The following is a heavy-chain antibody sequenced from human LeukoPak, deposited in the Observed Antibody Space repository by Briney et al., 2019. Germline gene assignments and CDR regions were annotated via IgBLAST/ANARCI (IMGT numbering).Heavy chain of an antibody. CDR1: GGAISSYY. D-gene: IGHD1-26*01. CDR2: IYYSGNT. V-gene: IGHV4-59*01. J-gene: IGHJ5*02. Sequence: PSETLSLTCTVSGGAISSYYWNWIRQPPGKRLEWSGDIYYSGNTKYNPSLESRVTISVDTSKNQCSLELRSVTAADTAVYYCARGMPPGWVHWFDPWGQGTLVTVSS. CDR3: ARGMPPGWVHWFDP.